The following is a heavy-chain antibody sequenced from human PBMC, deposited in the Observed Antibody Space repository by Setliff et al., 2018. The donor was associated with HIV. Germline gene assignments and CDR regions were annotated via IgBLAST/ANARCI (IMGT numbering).Heavy chain of an antibody. CDR2: IYYSGST. J-gene: IGHJ4*02. D-gene: IGHD5-12*01. CDR1: GGSISNSSYY. Sequence: SETLSLTCTVSGGSISNSSYYWGWIRQPPGKGLEWIGSIYYSGSTYYNPSLKSRVTISVDTSKNQFSLKLSSVTAADSAVYYCARIVATITCYDYWGQGALVTVSS. CDR3: ARIVATITCYDY. V-gene: IGHV4-39*07.